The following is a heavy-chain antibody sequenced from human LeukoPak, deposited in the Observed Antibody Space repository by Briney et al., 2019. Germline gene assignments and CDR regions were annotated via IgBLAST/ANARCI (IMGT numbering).Heavy chain of an antibody. CDR2: IRYDGSHK. V-gene: IGHV3-30*02. CDR3: AKDRVTLAMATGGIDY. CDR1: GFTFSSYG. J-gene: IGHJ4*02. D-gene: IGHD5-18*01. Sequence: GGSLRLSCAASGFTFSSYGMHWVRQAPGKGLEWVAFIRYDGSHKYFADSVKGRFTISRDNSKNTLYLHMNSLRAEDTALYYCAKDRVTLAMATGGIDYWGQGILVTVSS.